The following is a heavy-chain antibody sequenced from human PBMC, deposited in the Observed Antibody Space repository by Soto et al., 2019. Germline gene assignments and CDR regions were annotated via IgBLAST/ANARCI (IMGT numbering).Heavy chain of an antibody. CDR3: ARADIVATIAFDI. Sequence: PGGSLRLSCAASGFTFSDYYMSWIRQAPGKGLEWVSYISSSSSYTNYADSVKGRFTISRDNAKNSLYLQMNSLRAEDTAVYYCARADIVATIAFDIWGQGTMVTVSS. D-gene: IGHD5-12*01. V-gene: IGHV3-11*05. CDR2: ISSSSSYT. CDR1: GFTFSDYY. J-gene: IGHJ3*02.